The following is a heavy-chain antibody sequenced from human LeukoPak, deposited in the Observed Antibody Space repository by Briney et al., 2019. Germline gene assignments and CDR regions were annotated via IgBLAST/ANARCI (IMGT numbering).Heavy chain of an antibody. V-gene: IGHV7-4-1*02. CDR2: INTNTGNP. CDR1: GYTFTSYA. Sequence: GASVKVSCKASGYTFTSYAMNWVRQAPGQGLEWMGWINTNTGNPTYVQGFTGRFVFSLDTSVSTAYLQISSLKAEDTAVYYCASVRQLRIAAAGREYFQHWGQGTLVTVSS. D-gene: IGHD6-13*01. J-gene: IGHJ1*01. CDR3: ASVRQLRIAAAGREYFQH.